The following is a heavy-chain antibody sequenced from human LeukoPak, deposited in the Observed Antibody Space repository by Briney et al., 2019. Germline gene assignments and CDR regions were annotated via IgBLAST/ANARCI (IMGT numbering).Heavy chain of an antibody. J-gene: IGHJ5*02. CDR2: IYYSGRT. CDR1: GGSISSYY. D-gene: IGHD3-10*01. CDR3: ASALGSGSYHWFDP. V-gene: IGHV4-59*01. Sequence: SETLSLTCTVSGGSISSYYWSWIRQPPGKGLEWIGYIYYSGRTNYNPSLKSRVTISVDTSKNQFSLKLSSVTAADTAVYYCASALGSGSYHWFDPWGQGTLVTVSS.